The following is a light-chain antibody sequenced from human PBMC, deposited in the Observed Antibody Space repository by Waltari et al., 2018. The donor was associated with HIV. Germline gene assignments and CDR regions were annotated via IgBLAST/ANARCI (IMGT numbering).Light chain of an antibody. CDR2: DEV. CDR3: QVWDRGYKEAV. V-gene: IGLV3-21*02. Sequence: SYVLTQAPSISVAPGQTATISCGNIGRHSVQWYRQKPGRAPLLVVRDEVDRSSGSPARFCGARSGERATLTISGVGAGDEADYYCQVWDRGYKEAVFGGGT. J-gene: IGLJ2*01. CDR1: NIGRHS.